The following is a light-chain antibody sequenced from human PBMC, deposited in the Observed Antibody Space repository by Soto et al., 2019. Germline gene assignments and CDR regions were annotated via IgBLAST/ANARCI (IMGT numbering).Light chain of an antibody. J-gene: IGKJ4*01. CDR2: QTS. CDR3: QQYSNWPLLS. V-gene: IGKV3D-15*01. CDR1: QYINTR. Sequence: EIVLTQSPATLSSFPGDRVPLSCRASQYINTRLAWYQHRPGQAPRLLIYQTSLRAAGIPARFSASGFGTEFTLTISSLQSEDFVVYYCQQYSNWPLLSFGGGTKVDIK.